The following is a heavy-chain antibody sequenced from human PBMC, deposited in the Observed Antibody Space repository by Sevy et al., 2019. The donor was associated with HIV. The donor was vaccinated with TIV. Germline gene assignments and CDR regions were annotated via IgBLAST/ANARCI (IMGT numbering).Heavy chain of an antibody. D-gene: IGHD6-19*01. V-gene: IGHV4-59*01. J-gene: IGHJ6*02. Sequence: SETLSLTCTVSGGSISSYYWNWIRQSPGKGLEWIGYIYYTGCTNYNPSLKSRVTISVDTSKNQFSLKLTSVTAADTVVYYCARELISGRYYGMDVWGQGTTVTVSS. CDR1: GGSISSYY. CDR2: IYYTGCT. CDR3: ARELISGRYYGMDV.